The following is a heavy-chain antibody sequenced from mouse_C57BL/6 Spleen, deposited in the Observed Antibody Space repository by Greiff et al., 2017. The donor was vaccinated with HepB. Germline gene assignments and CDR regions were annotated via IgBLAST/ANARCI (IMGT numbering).Heavy chain of an antibody. Sequence: QVQLKESGPELVKPGASVKISCKASGYTFTDYYVNWVKQRPGQGLEWMGWIFPGSGSTYYNEKFKGKATLTVDKSSSTAYMLLSSLTSEDTEVYFCARPNDGRYFDVWGTGTTVTVSS. J-gene: IGHJ1*03. D-gene: IGHD2-12*01. V-gene: IGHV1-75*01. CDR2: IFPGSGST. CDR3: ARPNDGRYFDV. CDR1: GYTFTDYY.